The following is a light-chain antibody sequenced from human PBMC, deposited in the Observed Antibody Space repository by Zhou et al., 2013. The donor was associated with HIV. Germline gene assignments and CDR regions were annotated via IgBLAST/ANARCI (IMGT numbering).Light chain of an antibody. CDR2: AAS. V-gene: IGKV1-39*01. Sequence: DIQMTQSPSSLSASVGDRVTITCRASQSISSYLNWYQQKPGKAPKLLIYAASSLQSGVPSRFSGSGSGTDFTLTISSLQPEDFATYYCQQSYSGPYTFGQGTEAGGSN. CDR1: QSISSY. J-gene: IGKJ2*01. CDR3: QQSYSGPYT.